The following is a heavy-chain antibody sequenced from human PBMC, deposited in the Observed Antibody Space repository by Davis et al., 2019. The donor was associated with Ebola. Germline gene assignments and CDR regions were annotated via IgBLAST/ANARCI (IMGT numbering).Heavy chain of an antibody. CDR2: MNPNSGNT. CDR1: GYTFTSYD. J-gene: IGHJ4*02. Sequence: ASVKVSCKASGYTFTSYDINWVRQATGQGLEWMGWMNPNSGNTGYAQKFQGRVTMTRNTSISTAYMELSSLRSEDTAVYYCARGLEDIIAVAGWHDFDYWGQGTLVTVSS. CDR3: ARGLEDIIAVAGWHDFDY. V-gene: IGHV1-8*01. D-gene: IGHD6-19*01.